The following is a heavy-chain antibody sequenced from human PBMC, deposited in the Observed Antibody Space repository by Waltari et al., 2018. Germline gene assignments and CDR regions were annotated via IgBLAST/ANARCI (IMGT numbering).Heavy chain of an antibody. D-gene: IGHD3-3*01. J-gene: IGHJ3*02. V-gene: IGHV4-4*02. CDR3: ARDRGLRFLECFAVSAFDI. CDR2: IYHSGST. Sequence: QVQLQESGPGLVKPSGTLSPTCAVSGGSISRSTWWSWGRHPPGRGQGRMGEIYHSGSTNYNPTLKSRVTISVDKSKDQFSLKLSSVTASDTAVYYCARDRGLRFLECFAVSAFDIWGQGTMVTVSS. CDR1: GGSISRSTW.